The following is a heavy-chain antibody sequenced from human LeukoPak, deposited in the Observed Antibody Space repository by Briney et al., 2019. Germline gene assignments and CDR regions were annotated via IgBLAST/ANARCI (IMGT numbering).Heavy chain of an antibody. CDR1: GYTFTSYY. J-gene: IGHJ4*02. CDR2: INPSGGST. D-gene: IGHD3-22*01. CDR3: ARVGGQINYYDSSGYYHYFDY. V-gene: IGHV1-46*01. Sequence: ASVKVSCKASGYTFTSYYMHWVRQAPGQGLEWMGIINPSGGSTSYAQKFQGRVTMTRDTSTSTVYMELSSLRSEDTAVYYCARVGGQINYYDSSGYYHYFDYWGQGTLVTVSS.